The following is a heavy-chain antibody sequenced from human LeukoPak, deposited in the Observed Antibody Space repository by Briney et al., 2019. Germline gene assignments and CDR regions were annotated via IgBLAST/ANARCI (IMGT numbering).Heavy chain of an antibody. CDR2: ISYDGSNK. V-gene: IGHV3-30*04. D-gene: IGHD2-15*01. CDR1: GFTFSSYA. J-gene: IGHJ4*02. Sequence: PGGSLRLSCAASGFTFSSYAMNWVRQAPGKGLEWVAVISYDGSNKYYADSVKGRFTISRDNSKNTLYLQMNSLRAEDTAVYYCARDSLRGAMDYWGQGTLVTVSS. CDR3: ARDSLRGAMDY.